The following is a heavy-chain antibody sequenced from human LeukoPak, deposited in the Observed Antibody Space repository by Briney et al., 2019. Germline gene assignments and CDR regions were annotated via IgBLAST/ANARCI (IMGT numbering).Heavy chain of an antibody. Sequence: GGSLRLSCAASGFTSSNYGMHWVRQAPGKGLEWVALIWSDGSNKYHVDSVKGRFTISRDNSKNTLYLQMNSLRAEDTAVYYCARDHSYGLYLDYRGQGTLVTVSS. CDR3: ARDHSYGLYLDY. D-gene: IGHD5-18*01. CDR1: GFTSSNYG. J-gene: IGHJ4*02. CDR2: IWSDGSNK. V-gene: IGHV3-33*01.